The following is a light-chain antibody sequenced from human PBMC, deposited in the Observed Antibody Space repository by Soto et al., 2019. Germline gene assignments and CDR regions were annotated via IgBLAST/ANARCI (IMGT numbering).Light chain of an antibody. CDR1: QSISSY. CDR2: AAS. CDR3: QQSYSTRLT. V-gene: IGKV1-39*01. J-gene: IGKJ4*01. Sequence: DVQMTQSPSSLSASVGDRVTITCRASQSISSYLNWYQQKPGKAPKLLIYAASSLQSGVPSRFSGSGSGTDFTPTIGSLQPEDFATYYCQQSYSTRLTFGGGTKVDIK.